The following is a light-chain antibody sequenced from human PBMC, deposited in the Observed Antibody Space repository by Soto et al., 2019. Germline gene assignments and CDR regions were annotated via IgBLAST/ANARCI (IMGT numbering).Light chain of an antibody. J-gene: IGKJ2*01. Sequence: DIQMTQSPSSLSASVGDRVTITCRASQSISSYLNWYQQKPGKAPKPLIYAASSLQSGVPSRFSGSGSGTDFTRTISSLQPEEFATYYCQQSYSTPYTFGQGTKLEIK. V-gene: IGKV1-39*01. CDR1: QSISSY. CDR2: AAS. CDR3: QQSYSTPYT.